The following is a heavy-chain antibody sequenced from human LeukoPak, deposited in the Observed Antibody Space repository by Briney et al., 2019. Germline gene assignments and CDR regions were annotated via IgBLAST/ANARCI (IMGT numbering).Heavy chain of an antibody. CDR3: ARDYGSGSYDLEPDY. V-gene: IGHV1-2*02. CDR1: GYTFTGYY. D-gene: IGHD3-10*01. Sequence: ASVKVSCKASGYTFTGYYMHWVRQAPGQGLEWMGWINPNSGGTNYAQKFQGRVTMTRDTSISTAYMELSRLRSDDTAVYYCARDYGSGSYDLEPDYWGQGTLVTVSS. J-gene: IGHJ4*02. CDR2: INPNSGGT.